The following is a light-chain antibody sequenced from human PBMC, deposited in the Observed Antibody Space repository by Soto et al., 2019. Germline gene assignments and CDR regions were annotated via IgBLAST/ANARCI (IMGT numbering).Light chain of an antibody. J-gene: IGLJ2*01. V-gene: IGLV1-44*01. CDR2: RNN. CDR3: AAWDDSLKGL. CDR1: STNIGNNA. Sequence: QSVLTQPPSASGTPGKRVTISCFGSSTNIGNNAVNWYQQVPGTAPKLLIYRNNQRPSGVPDRFSGSTSGTSASLAISGLQSEDEADYYCAAWDDSLKGLFGGGTKLTVL.